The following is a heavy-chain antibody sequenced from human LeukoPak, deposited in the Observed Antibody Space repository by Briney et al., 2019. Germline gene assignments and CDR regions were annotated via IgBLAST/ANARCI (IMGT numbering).Heavy chain of an antibody. D-gene: IGHD1-26*01. Sequence: SETLSPTCTVSGGSISSSSYYWGWIRQPPGKGLEWIGSIYYSGSTYYNPSLKSRVTISVDTSKNQFSLKLSSVTAADTALYYCARSVGAYAYFNYWGQGTLVTVSS. CDR3: ARSVGAYAYFNY. V-gene: IGHV4-39*07. CDR1: GGSISSSSYY. CDR2: IYYSGST. J-gene: IGHJ4*02.